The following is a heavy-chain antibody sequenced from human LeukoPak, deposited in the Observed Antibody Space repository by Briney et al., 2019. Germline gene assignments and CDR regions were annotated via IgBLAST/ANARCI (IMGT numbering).Heavy chain of an antibody. V-gene: IGHV1-2*02. J-gene: IGHJ4*02. CDR2: INPNSGGT. CDR1: GGSFSSYA. D-gene: IGHD4-11*01. CDR3: ARDAIVRDYSNSDY. Sequence: GASVKVSCKASGGSFSSYALSWVRQAPGQGLEWMGWINPNSGGTNYAQKFRGRVTMTRDTSISTAYMELSRLTSDDTAVYYCARDAIVRDYSNSDYWGQGTLVTVSS.